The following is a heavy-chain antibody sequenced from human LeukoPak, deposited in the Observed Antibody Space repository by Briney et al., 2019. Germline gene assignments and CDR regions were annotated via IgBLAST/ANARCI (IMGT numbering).Heavy chain of an antibody. V-gene: IGHV1-46*01. CDR3: ARAPLGAAHHVPRYSWFDP. Sequence: ASVKVSCKASGYTFTSYYMHWVRQAPGQGLEWMGIINPSGGSTSYAQKFQGRVTMTRDTSTSTVYMELSSLRSEDTAVYYCARAPLGAAHHVPRYSWFDPWGQGTLVTVSS. CDR2: INPSGGST. CDR1: GYTFTSYY. J-gene: IGHJ5*02. D-gene: IGHD1-26*01.